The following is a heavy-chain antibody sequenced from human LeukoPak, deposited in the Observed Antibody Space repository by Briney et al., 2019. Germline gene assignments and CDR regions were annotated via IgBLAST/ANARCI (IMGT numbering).Heavy chain of an antibody. CDR1: GGSISSYY. CDR2: IYYGGST. V-gene: IGHV4-59*08. Sequence: SETLSLTCTVSGGSISSYYWSWIRQPPGKGLEWIGYIYYGGSTNYNPSLKSRVTISVDTSKNQFSLKLSSVTAADTAVYYCARYRSGSYIFDYWGQGTLVTVSS. D-gene: IGHD3-10*01. J-gene: IGHJ4*02. CDR3: ARYRSGSYIFDY.